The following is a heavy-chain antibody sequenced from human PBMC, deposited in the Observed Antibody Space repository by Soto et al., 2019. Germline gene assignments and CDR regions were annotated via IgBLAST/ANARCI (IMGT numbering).Heavy chain of an antibody. CDR3: ARVVGRIVVVPSTKLFDY. CDR2: INHSGST. Sequence: SETLSLTCAVYGGSFSGYYWSWIRQPPGKGLEWIGEINHSGSTNYNPSLKSRVTISVDTSKNQFSLKLSSVTAADTAVYYCARVVGRIVVVPSTKLFDYWGQGTLVTVSS. V-gene: IGHV4-34*01. J-gene: IGHJ4*02. D-gene: IGHD2-2*01. CDR1: GGSFSGYY.